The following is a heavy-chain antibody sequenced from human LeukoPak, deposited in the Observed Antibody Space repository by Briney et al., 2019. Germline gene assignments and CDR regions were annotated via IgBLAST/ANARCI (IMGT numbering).Heavy chain of an antibody. CDR2: IYYSGST. CDR1: GGPISSYY. CDR3: ASQVITMIVALGEYYFDY. Sequence: PSETLSLTCTVSGGPISSYYWSWIRQPPGKGLEWIGYIYYSGSTNYNPSLKSRVTISVDTSKNQSSLKLSSVTAADTAVYYCASQVITMIVALGEYYFDYWGQGTLVTVSS. J-gene: IGHJ4*02. D-gene: IGHD3-22*01. V-gene: IGHV4-59*12.